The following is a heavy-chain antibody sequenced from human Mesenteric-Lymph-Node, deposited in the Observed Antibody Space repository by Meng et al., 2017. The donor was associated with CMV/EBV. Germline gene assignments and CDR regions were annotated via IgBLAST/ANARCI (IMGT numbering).Heavy chain of an antibody. CDR1: GYTFTDHG. CDR2: ISPYSGNT. Sequence: KVSCKASGYTFTDHGISWVRQAPGQGLEWMGWISPYSGNTNYAQKFQGRVTMTTDTSTSTAYMEVRSLRSDDTAVYYCARGQQLVFWGQGTLVTVSS. D-gene: IGHD6-13*01. CDR3: ARGQQLVF. J-gene: IGHJ4*02. V-gene: IGHV1-18*04.